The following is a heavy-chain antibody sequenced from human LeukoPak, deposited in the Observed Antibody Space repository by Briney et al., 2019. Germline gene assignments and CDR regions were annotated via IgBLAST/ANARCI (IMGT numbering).Heavy chain of an antibody. Sequence: SETLSLTCTVSGGSISSYYWSWIRQTPGKGLEWIGYIYYSGSTNYNPSLRSRVTISVDTSKNQFSLKLSSVTAADTAVYYCARGSYCGGDCYPGPYYFDYWGRGTLVTVSS. V-gene: IGHV4-59*01. CDR2: IYYSGST. CDR3: ARGSYCGGDCYPGPYYFDY. J-gene: IGHJ4*02. D-gene: IGHD2-21*02. CDR1: GGSISSYY.